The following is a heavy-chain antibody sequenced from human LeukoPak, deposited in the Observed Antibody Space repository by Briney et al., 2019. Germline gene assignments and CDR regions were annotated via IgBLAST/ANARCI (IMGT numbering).Heavy chain of an antibody. J-gene: IGHJ4*02. CDR2: IYYSGST. CDR1: GGSISSGDYY. V-gene: IGHV4-61*08. D-gene: IGHD1-26*01. CDR3: AGLIVGATGFDY. Sequence: PSETLSLTCTVSGGSISSGDYYWSWIRQPPGKGLEWIGYIYYSGSTNYNPSLKSRVTISVDTSKNQFSLKLSSVTAADTAVYYCAGLIVGATGFDYWGQGTLVTVSS.